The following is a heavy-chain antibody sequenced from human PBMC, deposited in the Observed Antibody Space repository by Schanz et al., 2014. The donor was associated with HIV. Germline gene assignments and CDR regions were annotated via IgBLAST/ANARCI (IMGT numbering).Heavy chain of an antibody. D-gene: IGHD6-25*01. CDR2: ISGSGGST. Sequence: EVQLLESGGGLVQPGGSLRLSCAASGFTFSSDAMSWVRQAPGTGLEWVSIISGSGGSTYYADSVKGRFTNSRDNSKNTLYLQMNRLRAEDTAVYYCAKVRRLLTRWDWFDPWGQGTLVTVSS. J-gene: IGHJ5*02. CDR1: GFTFSSDA. CDR3: AKVRRLLTRWDWFDP. V-gene: IGHV3-23*01.